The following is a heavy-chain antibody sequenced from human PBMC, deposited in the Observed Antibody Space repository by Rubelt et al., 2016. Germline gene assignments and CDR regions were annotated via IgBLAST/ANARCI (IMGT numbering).Heavy chain of an antibody. CDR1: GFTFSGYA. J-gene: IGHJ4*02. CDR2: ISSGDST. Sequence: EVQLVESGGGLVQPGGSLRLSCAASGFTFSGYAMNWVRQAPGKGLEWVSAISSGDSTDYADSVKGRFTISRDNSKNTLYLQMNSLRAEDTAVYYCAKDLLGKGFDYWGQGTLVTVSS. CDR3: AKDLLGKGFDY. D-gene: IGHD2/OR15-2a*01. V-gene: IGHV3-23*04.